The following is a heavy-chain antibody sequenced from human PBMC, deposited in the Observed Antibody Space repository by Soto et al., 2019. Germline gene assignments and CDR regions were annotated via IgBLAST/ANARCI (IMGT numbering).Heavy chain of an antibody. D-gene: IGHD2-15*01. Sequence: ASVKVSCKASGYTFTSYGISWVLQAPGQGLEWMGWISAYNGNTNYAQKLQGRVTMTTDTSTSTAYMELRSLRSDDTAVYYCARVQISHDAFDIWGQGTMVTVSS. CDR2: ISAYNGNT. V-gene: IGHV1-18*01. CDR1: GYTFTSYG. J-gene: IGHJ3*02. CDR3: ARVQISHDAFDI.